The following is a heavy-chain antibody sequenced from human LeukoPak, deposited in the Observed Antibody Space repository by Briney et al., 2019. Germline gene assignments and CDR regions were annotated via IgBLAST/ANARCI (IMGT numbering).Heavy chain of an antibody. J-gene: IGHJ3*02. CDR3: VRDQHYAFDI. CDR2: IARDGTT. CDR1: GFTLSTYS. Sequence: GGSLRLSCVGAGFTLSTYSMNWVRRAPGKGLEWISHIARDGTTYYAGSVKGRFTISRDNAKNSLSLQMNSLRDDDTALYYCVRDQHYAFDIWGQGTMVTVSS. D-gene: IGHD1-26*01. V-gene: IGHV3-48*02.